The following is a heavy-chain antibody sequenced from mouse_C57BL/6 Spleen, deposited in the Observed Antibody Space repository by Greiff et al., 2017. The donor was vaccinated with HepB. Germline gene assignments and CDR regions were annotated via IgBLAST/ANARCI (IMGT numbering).Heavy chain of an antibody. D-gene: IGHD1-1*01. CDR3: ARKLFLYAMDY. Sequence: VQLQQSGPELVKPGASVKISCKASGYAFSSSWMNWVKQRPGKGLEWIGRIYPGDGDTNYNGKFKGKATLTADKSSSTAYMQLSSLTSEDSAVYFCARKLFLYAMDYWGQGTSVTVSS. J-gene: IGHJ4*01. CDR1: GYAFSSSW. V-gene: IGHV1-82*01. CDR2: IYPGDGDT.